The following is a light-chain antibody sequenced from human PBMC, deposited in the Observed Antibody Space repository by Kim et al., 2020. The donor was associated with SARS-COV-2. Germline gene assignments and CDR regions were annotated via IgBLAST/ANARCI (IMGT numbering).Light chain of an antibody. J-gene: IGKJ3*01. CDR1: QDIRTS. CDR2: GAS. CDR3: LQYDNLPRT. Sequence: DILMTQSPSSLSASVEDRVTITCQASQDIRTSLNWYQQKPGKAPELLIYGASNLKTGVPARFSGSGSGKDFTFTISSLQPEDIATYYCLQYDNLPRTFGPGTKVDIK. V-gene: IGKV1-33*01.